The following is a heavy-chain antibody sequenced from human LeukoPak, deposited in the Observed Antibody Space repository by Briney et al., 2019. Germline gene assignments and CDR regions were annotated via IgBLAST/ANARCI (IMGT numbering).Heavy chain of an antibody. CDR1: GFTFSSYG. CDR3: AREGRYYYDSSGPSGDELGVDY. Sequence: GGSLRLSCAASGFTFSSYGMHWVRQTPDKGLEWVACISYDGSNKYYADSVKGRITISRDNSKNTLYLQMNSLRAEDTAVYYCAREGRYYYDSSGPSGDELGVDYWGQGALVTVSS. J-gene: IGHJ4*02. D-gene: IGHD3-22*01. V-gene: IGHV3-30*03. CDR2: ISYDGSNK.